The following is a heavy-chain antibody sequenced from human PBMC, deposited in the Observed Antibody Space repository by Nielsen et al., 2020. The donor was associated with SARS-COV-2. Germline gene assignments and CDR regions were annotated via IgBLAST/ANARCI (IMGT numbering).Heavy chain of an antibody. CDR2: ISDSGGSA. CDR1: GFIFSSYA. CDR3: VRSALYSSSSRWFDP. J-gene: IGHJ5*02. D-gene: IGHD6-6*01. Sequence: GESLKISCAASGFIFSSYAMSWVRQAPGKGLEWVSTISDSGGSAYYADSVKGRFTISRDNSKNTLYLQMNSLRAEDTAVYYCVRSALYSSSSRWFDPWGQGTLVTVSS. V-gene: IGHV3-23*01.